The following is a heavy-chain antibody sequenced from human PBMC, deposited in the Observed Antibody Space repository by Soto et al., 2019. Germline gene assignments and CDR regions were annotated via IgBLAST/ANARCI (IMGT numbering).Heavy chain of an antibody. CDR2: IYHSGST. Sequence: SETLSLTCTVSGYSISSGYYWGWIRQPPGKGLEWIGSIYHSGSTYYNPSLKSRVTISVDTSKNQFSLKLGSVTAADTAVYYCARSPVVVAAAGDIYKEYNNWFDPWGQGTLVTVSS. CDR3: ARSPVVVAAAGDIYKEYNNWFDP. CDR1: GYSISSGYY. J-gene: IGHJ5*02. V-gene: IGHV4-38-2*02. D-gene: IGHD2-15*01.